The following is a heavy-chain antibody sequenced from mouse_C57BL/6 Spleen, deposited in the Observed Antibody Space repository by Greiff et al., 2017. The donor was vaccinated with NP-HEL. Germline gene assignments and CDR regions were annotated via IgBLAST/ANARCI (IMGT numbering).Heavy chain of an antibody. D-gene: IGHD1-1*01. CDR1: GYAFSSYW. V-gene: IGHV1-80*01. J-gene: IGHJ2*01. CDR3: ASPGDITTVAPFDY. CDR2: IYHGDGDT. Sequence: QVQLQQSGAELVKPGASVKISCKASGYAFSSYWMNWVKQRPGKGLEWIGQIYHGDGDTNYNGKFKGKATLTADKASSTAYMQLSSLTSEDSAVYFCASPGDITTVAPFDYWGQGTTLTVSS.